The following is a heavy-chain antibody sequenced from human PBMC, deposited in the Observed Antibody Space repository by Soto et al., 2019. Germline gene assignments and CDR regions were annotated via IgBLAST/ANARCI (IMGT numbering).Heavy chain of an antibody. CDR2: INHSGST. J-gene: IGHJ6*02. Sequence: PSETLSLTCAVYGGSFSGYYWSWIRQPPGKGLEWIGEINHSGSTNYNPSLKSRVTISVDTSKNQFSLKLSSVTAADTAVYYCARCPDSSGYYFTPYYYYYGMDVWGQGTTVTVSS. CDR1: GGSFSGYY. D-gene: IGHD3-22*01. V-gene: IGHV4-34*01. CDR3: ARCPDSSGYYFTPYYYYYGMDV.